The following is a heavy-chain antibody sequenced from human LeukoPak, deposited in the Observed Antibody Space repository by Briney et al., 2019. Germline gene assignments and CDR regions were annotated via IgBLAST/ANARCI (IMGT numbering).Heavy chain of an antibody. CDR2: ISSSGSTI. V-gene: IGHV3-11*01. CDR1: GFTFSDYY. CDR3: ARDPPRAAWVFDY. J-gene: IGHJ4*02. Sequence: GGSLRLSCAASGFTFSDYYMSWIRQAPGKGLEWVSYISSSGSTIYYADSVKGRFTISRDNAKNSLYLQMNSLRAEDTAVYYCARDPPRAAWVFDYWGQGTLVSVSS. D-gene: IGHD6-25*01.